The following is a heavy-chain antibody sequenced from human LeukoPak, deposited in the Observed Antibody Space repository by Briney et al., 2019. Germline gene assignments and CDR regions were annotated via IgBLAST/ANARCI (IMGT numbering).Heavy chain of an antibody. D-gene: IGHD3-16*02. CDR1: GGSISSSNW. V-gene: IGHV4-4*02. CDR3: ARDSPYYDYVWGSYRYFDY. J-gene: IGHJ4*02. CDR2: IYHSGST. Sequence: SGTLSLTCAVSGGSISSSNWWSWVRQPPGQGLEWIGEIYHSGSTNYNPSLKSRVTISVDKSKNQFSLKLSSVTAADTAVYYCARDSPYYDYVWGSYRYFDYWGQGTLVTVSS.